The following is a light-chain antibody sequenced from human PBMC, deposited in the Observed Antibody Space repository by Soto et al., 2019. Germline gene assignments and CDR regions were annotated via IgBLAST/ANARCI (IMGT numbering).Light chain of an antibody. CDR1: QSVSSDY. CDR3: QQYGRSPWT. Sequence: EIVLTQSPGTLSLSPGERAALSCRASQSVSSDYLAWYRQKPGQAPRLLIYSASTRATGIPNRFSGSGSGTDFTLTINRLEPEDFAVYYCQQYGRSPWTFGQGTKVEVK. J-gene: IGKJ1*01. CDR2: SAS. V-gene: IGKV3-20*01.